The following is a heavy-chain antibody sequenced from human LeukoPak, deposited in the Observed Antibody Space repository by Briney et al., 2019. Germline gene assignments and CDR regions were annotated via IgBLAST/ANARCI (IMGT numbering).Heavy chain of an antibody. CDR2: ISYDGSNK. CDR3: AKVAPTVTTVGPFDY. J-gene: IGHJ4*02. CDR1: GFTFSSYG. V-gene: IGHV3-30*18. D-gene: IGHD4-17*01. Sequence: GGSLRLSCAASGFTFSSYGMPWVRQAPGKGLEWVAVISYDGSNKYYADSVKGRFTISRDNSKNTLYLQMNSLRAKDTAVYYCAKVAPTVTTVGPFDYWGQGTLVTVS.